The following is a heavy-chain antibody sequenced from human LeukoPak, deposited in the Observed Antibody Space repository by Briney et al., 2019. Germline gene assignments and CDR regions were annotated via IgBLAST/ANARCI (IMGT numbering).Heavy chain of an antibody. Sequence: SETLSLTCTVSGGSISSYYWTWIRQPPGKGLEWIGYIYHSGSTNYNPSLKSRVTISVDTSKNQFSLKLSSVTAADTAVYYCASGLFFSSPHAFDVWGQGAVVTVSS. CDR1: GGSISSYY. CDR2: IYHSGST. CDR3: ASGLFFSSPHAFDV. D-gene: IGHD2-2*01. V-gene: IGHV4-59*08. J-gene: IGHJ3*01.